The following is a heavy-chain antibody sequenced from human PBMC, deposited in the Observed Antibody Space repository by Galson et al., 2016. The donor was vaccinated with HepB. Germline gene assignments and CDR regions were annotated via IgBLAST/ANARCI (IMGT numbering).Heavy chain of an antibody. CDR1: GFTFRSFL. D-gene: IGHD3-9*01. J-gene: IGHJ4*02. CDR3: ARDPDDHVLTGYYAH. Sequence: SLRLSCAASGFTFRSFLMDWVRQAPGKGLEWEDNIKQDGSEKYYVDSVKGRFTISRDNRKNSLYLQMNNLRPEDTAVYYCARDPDDHVLTGYYAHWGQGTLVTVSS. CDR2: IKQDGSEK. V-gene: IGHV3-7*01.